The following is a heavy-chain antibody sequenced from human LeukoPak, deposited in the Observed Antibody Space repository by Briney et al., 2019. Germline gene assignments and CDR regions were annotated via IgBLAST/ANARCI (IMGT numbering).Heavy chain of an antibody. CDR1: GASVSSGGYS. CDR2: IYHTGST. V-gene: IGHV4-30-2*01. CDR3: ARDLGYSYGIDAFHV. Sequence: PSETLSLTCAVSGASVSSGGYSWSWIRQPPGKGLECIGYIYHTGSTYYNPSLKSRVTMSVDKSNNQFSLNLTSVTAADTAVYYCARDLGYSYGIDAFHVWGQGALVTVSS. J-gene: IGHJ3*01. D-gene: IGHD5-18*01.